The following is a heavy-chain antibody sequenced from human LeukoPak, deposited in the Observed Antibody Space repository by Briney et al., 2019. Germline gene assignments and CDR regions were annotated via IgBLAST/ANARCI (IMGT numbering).Heavy chain of an antibody. CDR3: ARAVVEYSSSSGYYYYYMDV. CDR1: GGSFSGYY. Sequence: SETLSLTCAVYGGSFSGYYWSWIRQPPGKGLEWIGEINHSGSTNYNPSLKSRVTISVDTSKNQFSLKLSSVTAADTAVYYCARAVVEYSSSSGYYYYYMDVWGKGTTVTVSS. D-gene: IGHD6-6*01. CDR2: INHSGST. V-gene: IGHV4-34*01. J-gene: IGHJ6*03.